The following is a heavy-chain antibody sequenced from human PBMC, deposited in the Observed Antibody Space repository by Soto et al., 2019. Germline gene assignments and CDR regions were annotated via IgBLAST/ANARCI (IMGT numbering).Heavy chain of an antibody. D-gene: IGHD3-22*01. CDR3: ASLYYYDSSGYFTFDY. Sequence: SETLSLTCTVSGGSISSSSYYWGWIRQPPGKGLEWIGSIYYSGSTYYNPSLKSRVTISVDTSKNQFSLKLSSVTAADMAVYYCASLYYYDSSGYFTFDYWGQGTLVTVSS. J-gene: IGHJ4*02. CDR2: IYYSGST. CDR1: GGSISSSSYY. V-gene: IGHV4-39*01.